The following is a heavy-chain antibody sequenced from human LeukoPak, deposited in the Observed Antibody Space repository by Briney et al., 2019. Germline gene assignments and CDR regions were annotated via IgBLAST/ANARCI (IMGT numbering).Heavy chain of an antibody. CDR3: AKIEGSSSYYFDY. CDR2: ISYDGGST. D-gene: IGHD6-6*01. V-gene: IGHV3-30*18. Sequence: GGSLRLSCAASGFTFSTYATHWVRQAPGKGLEWVAIISYDGGSTSYADSVKGRFTISRDNSKNTLYLQMSSLRTEDTAVYYCAKIEGSSSYYFDYWVQGTLVTVSS. J-gene: IGHJ4*02. CDR1: GFTFSTYA.